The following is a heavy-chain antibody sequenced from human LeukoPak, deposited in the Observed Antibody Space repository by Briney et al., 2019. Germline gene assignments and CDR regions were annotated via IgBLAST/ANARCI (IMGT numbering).Heavy chain of an antibody. D-gene: IGHD3-22*01. CDR1: GFTFSSYW. Sequence: GGSLSLSCAASGFTFSSYWMSWVRQAPGKGLEWVANIKQDGSEKYYVDSVKGRFTISRDNAKNSLYLQMNSLRAEDTAVYYCARRPVVHYYDSSGYHDYWGQGTLVTVSS. J-gene: IGHJ4*02. CDR2: IKQDGSEK. CDR3: ARRPVVHYYDSSGYHDY. V-gene: IGHV3-7*01.